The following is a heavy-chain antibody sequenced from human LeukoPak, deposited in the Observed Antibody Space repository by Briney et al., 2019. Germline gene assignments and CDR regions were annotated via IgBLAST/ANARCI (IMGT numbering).Heavy chain of an antibody. Sequence: GRSLRLSCAASGFTFSSYGMHWVRQAPGKGLEWVAVISYDGSNKYYADSVKGRFTISRDNSKNTLYLQMNSLRAEDTAVYYCAKGVTPLLTHPPFDYWGQGTLVTVSS. V-gene: IGHV3-30*18. CDR3: AKGVTPLLTHPPFDY. D-gene: IGHD4-23*01. CDR2: ISYDGSNK. CDR1: GFTFSSYG. J-gene: IGHJ4*02.